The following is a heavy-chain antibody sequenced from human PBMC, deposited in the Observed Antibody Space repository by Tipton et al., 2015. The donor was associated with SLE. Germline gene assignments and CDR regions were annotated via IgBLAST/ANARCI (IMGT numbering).Heavy chain of an antibody. D-gene: IGHD3-10*01. V-gene: IGHV3-30-3*01. Sequence: SLRLSCAASGFTFSSYAMHWVRQAPGKGLEWVAVISYDGSNKYYADSVKGRFTISRDNSKNTLYLQMNSLRAEDTAVYYCAKDKGGYYYGSGSYDAFDIWGQGTMVTVSS. J-gene: IGHJ3*02. CDR1: GFTFSSYA. CDR2: ISYDGSNK. CDR3: AKDKGGYYYGSGSYDAFDI.